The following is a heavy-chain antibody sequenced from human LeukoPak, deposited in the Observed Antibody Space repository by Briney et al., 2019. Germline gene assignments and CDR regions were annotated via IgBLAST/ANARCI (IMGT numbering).Heavy chain of an antibody. J-gene: IGHJ4*02. CDR1: GFTFSSYS. D-gene: IGHD3-22*01. CDR3: ARSDSSGYGVVDY. V-gene: IGHV3-21*01. CDR2: ISSSSSYI. Sequence: PGGSLRLSCAASGFTFSSYSMNWVRQAPGKGLEWVSSISSSSSYIYYADSVKGRFTISRDNAKNSLYLQMNSLRAEDTAVYYCARSDSSGYGVVDYWGQGTLVTVSS.